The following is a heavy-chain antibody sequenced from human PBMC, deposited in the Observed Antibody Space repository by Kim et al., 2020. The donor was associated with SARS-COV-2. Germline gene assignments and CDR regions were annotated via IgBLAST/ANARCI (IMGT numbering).Heavy chain of an antibody. Sequence: GGSLRLYCAASGFPFSSYAMPWVRQAPGKGLEWVSVISGYGRNKYYADSVKGRFTISRDNSQNTLFLQMNSLRAEDTALSYGAIGLPGCTVTGGCAF. J-gene: IGHJ3*01. CDR3: AIGLPGCTVTGGCAF. CDR2: ISGYGRNK. V-gene: IGHV3-23*01. D-gene: IGHD2-8*02. CDR1: GFPFSSYA.